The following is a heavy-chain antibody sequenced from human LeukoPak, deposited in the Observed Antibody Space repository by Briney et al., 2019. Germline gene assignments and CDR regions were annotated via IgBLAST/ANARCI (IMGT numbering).Heavy chain of an antibody. CDR2: IRYDGTKK. V-gene: IGHV3-30*02. CDR3: AKDSGYVGSLDD. CDR1: GFTFMTYG. J-gene: IGHJ4*01. D-gene: IGHD5-12*01. Sequence: PGGSLRLSCETSGFTFMTYGMHWVRQAPGKGLEWVTFIRYDGTKKYYIDSVKGRFSVSRDNSNNTLFLQMNSLRPEDTAIYYCAKDSGYVGSLDDWGHGTLVTVSS.